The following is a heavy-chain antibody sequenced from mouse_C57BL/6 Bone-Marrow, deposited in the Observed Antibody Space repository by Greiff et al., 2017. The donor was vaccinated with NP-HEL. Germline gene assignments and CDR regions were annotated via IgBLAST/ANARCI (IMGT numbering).Heavy chain of an antibody. CDR1: GYSFTDYN. V-gene: IGHV1-39*01. Sequence: VQLKQSGAELVRPGASVTLSCKASGYSFTDYNMNWVKQSNGKSLEWIGVINPNYGTTSYNQKFKGKATLTVDQSSSTAYMQLNSLTSEDSAVYYCARGKDYDYAHYYAMDYWGQGTSVTVSS. J-gene: IGHJ4*01. D-gene: IGHD2-4*01. CDR2: INPNYGTT. CDR3: ARGKDYDYAHYYAMDY.